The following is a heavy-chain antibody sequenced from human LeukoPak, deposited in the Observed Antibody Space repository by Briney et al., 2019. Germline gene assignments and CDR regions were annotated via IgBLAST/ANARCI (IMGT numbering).Heavy chain of an antibody. D-gene: IGHD1-26*01. CDR3: AREIIVGATTSEYYFDY. J-gene: IGHJ4*02. CDR1: GYTFTSYA. Sequence: ASVKVSCKASGYTFTSYAMHWVRQAPGQRLEWMGWINAGNGNTKYSQKFQGRVAITRDTSASTAYMELSSLRSEDTAVYYCAREIIVGATTSEYYFDYWGQGTLVTVSS. V-gene: IGHV1-3*01. CDR2: INAGNGNT.